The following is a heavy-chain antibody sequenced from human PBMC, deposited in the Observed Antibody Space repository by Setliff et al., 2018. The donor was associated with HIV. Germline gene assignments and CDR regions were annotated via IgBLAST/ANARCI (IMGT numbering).Heavy chain of an antibody. D-gene: IGHD1-7*01. CDR2: IYDSGST. J-gene: IGHJ4*02. CDR3: ANSYTGNYPPRFDY. Sequence: SETLSLTCTVSGASISSYYWSWIRQPPGKGLEWIGYIYDSGSTNYNPSLKSRVTISVDTSKNQFSLKLSSVTAADTAVYYCANSYTGNYPPRFDYWGRGTLVTVSS. V-gene: IGHV4-59*01. CDR1: GASISSYY.